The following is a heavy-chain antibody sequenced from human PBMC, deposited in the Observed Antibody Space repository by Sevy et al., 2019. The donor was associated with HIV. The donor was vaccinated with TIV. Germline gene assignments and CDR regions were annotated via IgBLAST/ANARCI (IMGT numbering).Heavy chain of an antibody. V-gene: IGHV1-2*02. CDR1: GNTLIGYY. J-gene: IGHJ4*02. CDR2: MNPNTGDT. D-gene: IGHD5-12*01. Sequence: ASVKVSCKASGNTLIGYYFHWVRQAPGQGLEWMGWMNPNTGDTKYAQKFQGRVTMTRDTSVSTAYIQLSSLRSDDTALYYCARGSDLVATIFDFWGQGTLVTVSS. CDR3: ARGSDLVATIFDF.